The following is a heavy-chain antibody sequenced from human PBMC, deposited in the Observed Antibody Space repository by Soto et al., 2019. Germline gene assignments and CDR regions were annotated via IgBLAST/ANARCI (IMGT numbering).Heavy chain of an antibody. D-gene: IGHD4-17*01. V-gene: IGHV3-74*01. J-gene: IGHJ4*02. CDR3: ARDSTTGLHY. Sequence: EVQLVESGGDSVQPGGSLRLSCAASGFTFSSDWMHWVRQPPGKGLVWVSRINADGSSTAYAESVKGRFILSRDNAKSTLYLHMNTVRAEDTAIYFCARDSTTGLHYWGQGTLVTVSS. CDR2: INADGSST. CDR1: GFTFSSDW.